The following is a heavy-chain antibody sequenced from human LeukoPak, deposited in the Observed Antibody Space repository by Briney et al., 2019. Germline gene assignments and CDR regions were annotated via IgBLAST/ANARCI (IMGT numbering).Heavy chain of an antibody. V-gene: IGHV1-69*02. CDR2: IIPILGIA. CDR3: ARGWDHYYDSSGTTFDI. J-gene: IGHJ3*02. CDR1: GGAFSSYT. Sequence: ASVKVSCKASGGAFSSYTISWVRQAPGQGLEWMGRIIPILGIANYAQKFQGRVTITADKSTSTAYMELSSLRSEDTAVYYCARGWDHYYDSSGTTFDIWGQGTMVTVSS. D-gene: IGHD3-22*01.